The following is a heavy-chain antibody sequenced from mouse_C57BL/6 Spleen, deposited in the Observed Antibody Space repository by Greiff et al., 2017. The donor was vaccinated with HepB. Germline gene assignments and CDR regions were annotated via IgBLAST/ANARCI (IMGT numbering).Heavy chain of an antibody. Sequence: VKLQESGAELARPGASVKMSCKASGYTFTSYTMHWVKQRPGQGLEWIGYINPSSGYTKYNQKFKDKATLTADKSSSTAYMQLSSLTSEDSAVYYCAREGGITTVVAPYYYAMDYWGQGTSVTVSS. CDR3: AREGGITTVVAPYYYAMDY. V-gene: IGHV1-4*01. J-gene: IGHJ4*01. D-gene: IGHD1-1*01. CDR1: GYTFTSYT. CDR2: INPSSGYT.